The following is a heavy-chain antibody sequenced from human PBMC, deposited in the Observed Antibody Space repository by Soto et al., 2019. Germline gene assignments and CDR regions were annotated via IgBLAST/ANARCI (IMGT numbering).Heavy chain of an antibody. J-gene: IGHJ6*03. CDR2: IYYSGST. CDR3: ARHSNGDYGPYYYYYMDV. D-gene: IGHD4-17*01. V-gene: IGHV4-39*01. CDR1: GGSISSSSYY. Sequence: SETLSLTCTVSGGSISSSSYYWGWIRQPPGKGLEWIGSIYYSGSTYYNPSLKSRVTISVDTSKNQFSLKLSSVTAADTAVYYCARHSNGDYGPYYYYYMDVWGKGTTVTVSS.